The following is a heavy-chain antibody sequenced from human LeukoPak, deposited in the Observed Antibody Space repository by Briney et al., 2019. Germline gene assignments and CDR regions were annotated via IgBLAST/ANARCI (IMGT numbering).Heavy chain of an antibody. CDR1: GGSISSYY. V-gene: IGHV4-59*01. D-gene: IGHD2-2*01. CDR2: IYYSGST. CDR3: ASCSSTSCYLGFDY. J-gene: IGHJ4*02. Sequence: PSETLSLTCTVSGGSISSYYWSWIRQPPGKGLEWIGYIYYSGSTNYNPSLKSRVTISVDTSKNQFSLKLSSVTAADTAVYYCASCSSTSCYLGFDYWGQGTLVTVSS.